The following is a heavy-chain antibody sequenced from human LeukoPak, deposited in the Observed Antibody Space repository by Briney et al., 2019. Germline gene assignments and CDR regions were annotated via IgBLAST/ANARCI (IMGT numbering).Heavy chain of an antibody. J-gene: IGHJ4*02. Sequence: PGGSLRLSCAASGFTFSSYDMNWVRRAPGKGLEWVSSICGCGGITYYADSVKGRFTISRDNSRNTLYLQMHGLRAKGTAVYYCAKSRVQGGLFSSDYWGQGTLVTVSS. CDR2: ICGCGGIT. CDR1: GFTFSSYD. D-gene: IGHD4/OR15-4a*01. V-gene: IGHV3-23*01. CDR3: AKSRVQGGLFSSDY.